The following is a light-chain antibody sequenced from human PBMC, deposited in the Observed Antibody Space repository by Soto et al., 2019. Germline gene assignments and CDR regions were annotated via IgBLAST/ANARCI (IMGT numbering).Light chain of an antibody. CDR1: TSDVGGYNH. Sequence: QSALTQPPSVSGSPGQSVTISCTGTTSDVGGYNHVSWYQHHPGKVPKLIIYDVTKRPSGVPDRFSGSKSGNTASLTISGLQDEDQADSYCCSSAGTNTLVFGTGTKVT. CDR3: CSSAGTNTLV. J-gene: IGLJ1*01. CDR2: DVT. V-gene: IGLV2-11*01.